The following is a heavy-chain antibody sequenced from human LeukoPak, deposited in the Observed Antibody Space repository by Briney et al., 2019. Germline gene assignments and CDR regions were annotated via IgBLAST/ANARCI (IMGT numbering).Heavy chain of an antibody. J-gene: IGHJ4*02. V-gene: IGHV1-18*01. D-gene: IGHD3-3*01. Sequence: ASVKVSCKTSGYTFTSCGIGWVRQAPGQGPEWMGWISTYTGNTNYAQNFQDRVIMTTDTSTSTAYMELRSLRSDDTAVYYCASFSVRTFGVVSPRGYWGQGTLVTVSS. CDR3: ASFSVRTFGVVSPRGY. CDR1: GYTFTSCG. CDR2: ISTYTGNT.